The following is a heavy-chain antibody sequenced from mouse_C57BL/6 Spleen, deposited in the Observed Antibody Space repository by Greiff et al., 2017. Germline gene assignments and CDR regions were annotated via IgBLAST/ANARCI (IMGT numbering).Heavy chain of an antibody. Sequence: EVKLMESGPELVKPGASVKISCKASGYSFTDYNMNWVKQSNGKSLEWIGVINPNYGTTSYNQKFKGKATWTVDQSSSTAYMQLNSLTSEDSAVYYCARDGGYGSSYGWYFDVWGTGTTVTVSS. CDR2: INPNYGTT. V-gene: IGHV1-39*01. D-gene: IGHD1-1*01. CDR1: GYSFTDYN. J-gene: IGHJ1*03. CDR3: ARDGGYGSSYGWYFDV.